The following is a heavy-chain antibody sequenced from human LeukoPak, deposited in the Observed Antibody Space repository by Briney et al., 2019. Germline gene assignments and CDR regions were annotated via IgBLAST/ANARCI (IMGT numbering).Heavy chain of an antibody. D-gene: IGHD1-7*01. CDR3: ARGRPVLQLLWGAFDI. V-gene: IGHV3-48*03. CDR2: ISSSGSTI. J-gene: IGHJ3*02. CDR1: GFTSSSYE. Sequence: GGSLRLSCAASGFTSSSYEMNWVRQAPGKGLEWVSYISSSGSTIYYADSVKGRFTISRDNAKNSLYLQMNSLRAEDTAVYYCARGRPVLQLLWGAFDIWGQGTMVTVPS.